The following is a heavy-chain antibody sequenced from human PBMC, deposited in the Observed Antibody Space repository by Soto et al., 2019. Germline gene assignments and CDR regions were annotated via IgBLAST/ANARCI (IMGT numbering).Heavy chain of an antibody. CDR2: ISWNSGSI. CDR1: GFTFVDYA. D-gene: IGHD3-9*01. CDR3: AKDYYDILTGHLDY. J-gene: IGHJ4*02. Sequence: GGSLRLSCAASGFTFVDYAMHWVRKAPGKGLEWVSGISWNSGSIGYADSVKGRFTISRDNAKNSLYLQMNSLRAEDTALYYCAKDYYDILTGHLDYWGQGTLVTVSS. V-gene: IGHV3-9*01.